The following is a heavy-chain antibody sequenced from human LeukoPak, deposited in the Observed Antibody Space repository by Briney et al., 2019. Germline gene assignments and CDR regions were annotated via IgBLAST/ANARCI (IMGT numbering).Heavy chain of an antibody. D-gene: IGHD3-22*01. V-gene: IGHV6-1*01. CDR2: TYYRSKWYN. Sequence: SQTLSLTCAISGDSVSSNSAAWNWIRQSPSRGLEWLGRTYYRSKWYNDYAVSVKSRITINPDTSKNRFSLQLNSVTPEDTAVYYCARNSRYYYDSSGYSGNFDYWGQGTVVTVSS. CDR3: ARNSRYYYDSSGYSGNFDY. CDR1: GDSVSSNSAA. J-gene: IGHJ4*02.